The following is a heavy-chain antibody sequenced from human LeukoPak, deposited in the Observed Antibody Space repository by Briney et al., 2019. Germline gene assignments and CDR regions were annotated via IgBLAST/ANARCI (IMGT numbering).Heavy chain of an antibody. CDR3: AKDFDYGDYVPFDV. J-gene: IGHJ3*01. CDR2: ISWNSGTI. D-gene: IGHD4-17*01. Sequence: GGSLRLSCATSGFTFDDYSMHWVRQAPGKGLEWVSGISWNSGTIDYADSVRGRFTISRDNAKISLYLQKNSLRAEDTALYYCAKDFDYGDYVPFDVWGQGKVVSVSS. CDR1: GFTFDDYS. V-gene: IGHV3-9*01.